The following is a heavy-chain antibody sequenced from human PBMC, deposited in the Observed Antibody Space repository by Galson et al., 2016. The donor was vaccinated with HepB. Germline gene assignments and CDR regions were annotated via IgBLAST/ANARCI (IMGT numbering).Heavy chain of an antibody. Sequence: SLRLSCAASGFTFSDSTIHWVRQAPGKGLEWVAAISYDGSHKYYADSVKGRFTISRDNSKNTLYLQMNSLRGEDTAVYYCARDQATVVTPLRQNYGMDVWGQGTTVAVSS. CDR1: GFTFSDST. CDR3: ARDQATVVTPLRQNYGMDV. V-gene: IGHV3-30-3*01. J-gene: IGHJ6*02. D-gene: IGHD4-23*01. CDR2: ISYDGSHK.